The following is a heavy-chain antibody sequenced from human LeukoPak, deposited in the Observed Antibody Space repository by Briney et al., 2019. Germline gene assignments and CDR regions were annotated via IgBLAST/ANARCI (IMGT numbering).Heavy chain of an antibody. V-gene: IGHV3-33*06. CDR1: GFPFTTYG. J-gene: IGHJ3*02. Sequence: PGRSLRLSCVASGFPFTTYGMHWVRQAPGKGLEWVAVIWSDGINRFYADSVKGRFTFSRDNSKNTLSLQMDSLRVEDTAVYYCVKERGPFDAFDIWGHGTVVTVSS. CDR2: IWSDGINR. CDR3: VKERGPFDAFDI.